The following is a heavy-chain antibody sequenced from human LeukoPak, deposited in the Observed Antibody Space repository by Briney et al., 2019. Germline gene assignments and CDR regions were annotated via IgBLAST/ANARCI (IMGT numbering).Heavy chain of an antibody. CDR3: ATVGPSPKNFYFDY. CDR1: GYTFTSYG. Sequence: GASVKVSCKASGYTFTSYGISWVRQAPGQGLEWMGWIGAYNGNTNYAQKLQGRVTMTTDTSTSTAYMELRSLRSDDTAVYYCATVGPSPKNFYFDYWGQGTLVTVSS. J-gene: IGHJ4*02. D-gene: IGHD2/OR15-2a*01. CDR2: IGAYNGNT. V-gene: IGHV1-18*01.